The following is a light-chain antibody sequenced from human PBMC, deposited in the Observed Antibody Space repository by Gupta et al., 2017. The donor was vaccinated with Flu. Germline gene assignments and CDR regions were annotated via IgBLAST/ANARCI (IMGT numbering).Light chain of an antibody. V-gene: IGLV2-14*01. CDR2: EVS. CDR1: SSDVGGYNA. Sequence: QSALTQPASVSGSPGQSITISCTGTSSDVGGYNAVSWYQQHPDKAPKLMIYEVSNRSSGVSNRFSGSKSGNTASLTISGLQAEDEADYFCSSYTSSSAYVLFGGGTKLTVL. J-gene: IGLJ2*01. CDR3: SSYTSSSAYVL.